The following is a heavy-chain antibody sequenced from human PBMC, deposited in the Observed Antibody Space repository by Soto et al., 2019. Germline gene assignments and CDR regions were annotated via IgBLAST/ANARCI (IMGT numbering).Heavy chain of an antibody. V-gene: IGHV4-59*08. D-gene: IGHD6-13*01. J-gene: IGHJ4*02. CDR3: ARHSSSWYPDY. CDR2: IYYSGST. Sequence: SETLSLTCTVSGVSISSYCWSWIRQPPGKGLEWIGYIYYSGSTNYNPSLKSRVTISVDASKNQFSLKLSSVTAADTAVYYCARHSSSWYPDYWGQGTLVTVSS. CDR1: GVSISSYC.